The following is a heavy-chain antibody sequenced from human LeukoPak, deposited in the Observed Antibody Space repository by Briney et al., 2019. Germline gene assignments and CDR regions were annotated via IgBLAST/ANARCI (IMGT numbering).Heavy chain of an antibody. V-gene: IGHV3-NL1*01. CDR1: GFTYINFG. CDR2: VYHGDDRT. J-gene: IGHJ2*01. Sequence: PGGSLRLSCAASGFTYINFGMHWVRQAPGKGLEWVSAVYHGDDRTYYPDSVKGRFAISRDISRTTLYLQMDSLRAEDTAVYYCARSGYDYWYFDLWGRGTLVTVSS. CDR3: ARSGYDYWYFDL. D-gene: IGHD5-12*01.